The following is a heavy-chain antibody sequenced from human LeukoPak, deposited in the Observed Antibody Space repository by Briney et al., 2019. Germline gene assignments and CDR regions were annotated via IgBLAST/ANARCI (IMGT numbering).Heavy chain of an antibody. V-gene: IGHV3-74*01. D-gene: IGHD3-10*01. Sequence: GGSLRLSCAASGFTFSSYWMHWVRQTPGKGLVWVSRIKNDGSTIYADSVKGRFTISRDNAKNTLYLQMNSLRAEDTAIYYCARAVTYFDGSVTYDWFDPWGQGTLVTVSS. CDR3: ARAVTYFDGSVTYDWFDP. CDR1: GFTFSSYW. J-gene: IGHJ5*02. CDR2: IKNDGST.